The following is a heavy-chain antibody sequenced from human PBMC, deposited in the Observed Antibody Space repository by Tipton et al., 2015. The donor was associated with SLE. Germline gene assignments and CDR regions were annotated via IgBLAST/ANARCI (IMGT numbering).Heavy chain of an antibody. V-gene: IGHV3-23*01. J-gene: IGHJ4*02. D-gene: IGHD3-10*01. CDR1: GFTFSSYA. Sequence: SLRLSCAASGFTFSSYAMSWVRQAPGKGLEWVSAISGSGGSTYYADSVKGRFTISRDNSKNTLYLQMNSLRAEDTAVYYCAKGELTGYYGSGSYPDYWGQGTLVTVSS. CDR3: AKGELTGYYGSGSYPDY. CDR2: ISGSGGST.